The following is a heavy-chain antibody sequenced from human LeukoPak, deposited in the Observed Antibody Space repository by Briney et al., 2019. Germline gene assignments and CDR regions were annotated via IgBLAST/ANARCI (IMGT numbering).Heavy chain of an antibody. CDR2: ISGSGGST. CDR1: GFTFSSYA. Sequence: GGSLRLSCAASGFTFSSYAMSWVRQAPGKRLEWVSAISGSGGSTYYADSVKGRFTISRDNSKNTLYLQMNSLRAEDTAVYYCGRRSSSWPDYWGQGTLVTVSS. CDR3: GRRSSSWPDY. J-gene: IGHJ4*02. D-gene: IGHD6-13*01. V-gene: IGHV3-23*01.